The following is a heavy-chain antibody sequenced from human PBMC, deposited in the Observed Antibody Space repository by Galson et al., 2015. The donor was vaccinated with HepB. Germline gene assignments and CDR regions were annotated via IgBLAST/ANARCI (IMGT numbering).Heavy chain of an antibody. CDR3: ARIVYISSSSSSRAFDI. Sequence: SLRLSCAASGFTFSSYWMHWVRQAPGKGLVWVSRINNDGSSTSYADSVKGRFTISRDNAKNTLYLQMNSLRAEDTAVYYCARIVYISSSSSSRAFDIWGQGTMVAVSS. CDR2: INNDGSST. V-gene: IGHV3-74*01. J-gene: IGHJ3*02. D-gene: IGHD6-6*01. CDR1: GFTFSSYW.